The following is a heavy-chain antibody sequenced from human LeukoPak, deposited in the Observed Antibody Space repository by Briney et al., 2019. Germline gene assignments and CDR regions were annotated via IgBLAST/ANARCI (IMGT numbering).Heavy chain of an antibody. CDR1: GYTFTSYG. D-gene: IGHD6-13*01. Sequence: GASVTVSCTASGYTFTSYGISWVRQAPGQGLEWMGGISSYNGNTKYAQKLQGRVTMTTDTSTSTAYMELRSLRSADTAVYYRARRERYSSSWGEAEENWFDPWGQGNPVTVSS. J-gene: IGHJ5*02. CDR3: ARRERYSSSWGEAEENWFDP. V-gene: IGHV1-18*01. CDR2: ISSYNGNT.